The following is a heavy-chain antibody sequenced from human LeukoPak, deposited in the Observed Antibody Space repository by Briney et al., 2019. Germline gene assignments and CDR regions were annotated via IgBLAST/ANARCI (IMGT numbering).Heavy chain of an antibody. Sequence: GGSLRLSCAASGFTFSTYGIHWVRQAPGRGLEWVAVILYDGSKSYYADSVKGRFTISRDNSKNTLYLQMNSLRDEDTAIYYCAKDFTPDGIWDIDYWGRGTLITVSS. J-gene: IGHJ4*02. D-gene: IGHD1-20*01. CDR2: ILYDGSKS. V-gene: IGHV3-30*18. CDR3: AKDFTPDGIWDIDY. CDR1: GFTFSTYG.